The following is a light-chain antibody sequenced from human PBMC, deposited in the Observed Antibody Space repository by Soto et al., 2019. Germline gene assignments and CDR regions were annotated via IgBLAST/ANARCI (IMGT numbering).Light chain of an antibody. CDR2: DAS. Sequence: AIQLTQSPSSLSASVGDRVTITCRGSQGITSALAWYQQKPGKAPKVLIYDASNLASGVPLRFSGSGSGTAFTLTISSLQPEDFATYYCQQFNTLLFTFGPGTTVDI. V-gene: IGKV1-13*02. CDR1: QGITSA. J-gene: IGKJ3*01. CDR3: QQFNTLLFT.